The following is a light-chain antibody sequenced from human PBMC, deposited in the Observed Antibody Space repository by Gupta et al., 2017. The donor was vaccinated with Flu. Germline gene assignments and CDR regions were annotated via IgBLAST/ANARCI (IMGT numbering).Light chain of an antibody. J-gene: IGKJ1*01. CDR1: QSLLHSNGYNY. Sequence: DIVMAQSPLSLPFTPGGPAAISCTSSQSLLHSNGYNYLDWYLQKPGQSPQLLIYLGSNRASGVPDRFSGSGSGTDFTLKISRVEAEDVGVYYCMQALQTPRTFGQGTKVEIK. CDR2: LGS. V-gene: IGKV2-28*01. CDR3: MQALQTPRT.